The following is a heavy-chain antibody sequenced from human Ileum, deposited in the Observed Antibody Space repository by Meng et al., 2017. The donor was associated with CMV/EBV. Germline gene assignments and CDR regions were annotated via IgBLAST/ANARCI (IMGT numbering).Heavy chain of an antibody. CDR1: GEPLNGFF. V-gene: IGHV4-34*01. CDR3: ASGRLQFTPSALQH. D-gene: IGHD5-24*01. Sequence: HVHQCGAGLLKPSETLSLPCAVSGEPLNGFFCSGIRQPPGRGLEWIGEVNNRGRTNYNPSLKSRLTISIDTSKRQLSLMVTSVTAADSAIYYCASGRLQFTPSALQHWGPGTLVTVSS. CDR2: VNNRGRT. J-gene: IGHJ1*01.